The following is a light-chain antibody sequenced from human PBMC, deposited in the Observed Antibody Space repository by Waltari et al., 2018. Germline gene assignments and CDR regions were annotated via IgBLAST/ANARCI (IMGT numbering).Light chain of an antibody. CDR2: EAN. J-gene: IGLJ1*01. CDR3: CSFAGTAVYV. V-gene: IGLV2-23*01. CDR1: SSDVGRYNL. Sequence: QSALTQPASVSGSPGQSITISCTGTSSDVGRYNLVSWYQQHPGEAPKVIIYEANKRPSGVSHRFSGSKAVNTASLTISGLQAEDEAAYYCCSFAGTAVYVFGTGTKVTVL.